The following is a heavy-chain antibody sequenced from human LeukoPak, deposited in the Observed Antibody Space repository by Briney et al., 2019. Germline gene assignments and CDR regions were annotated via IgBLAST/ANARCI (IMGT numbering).Heavy chain of an antibody. J-gene: IGHJ4*02. V-gene: IGHV1-69*04. Sequence: SVKVSCKASGGTFSSYAISWVRQAPGQGLEWMGRIIPILGIANYAQKFQGRVTITADKSTSTAYMELSSLRSEDTAAYYCARVVDGYNGYYFDYWGQGTLVTVSS. CDR1: GGTFSSYA. CDR3: ARVVDGYNGYYFDY. CDR2: IIPILGIA. D-gene: IGHD5-24*01.